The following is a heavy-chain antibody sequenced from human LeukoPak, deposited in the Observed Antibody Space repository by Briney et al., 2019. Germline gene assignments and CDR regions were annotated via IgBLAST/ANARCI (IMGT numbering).Heavy chain of an antibody. V-gene: IGHV3-15*01. CDR3: TTLAQAAAVLKEDY. CDR2: IKSKTDGGTT. CDR1: GFTFSNAW. Sequence: GGSLRLSCAASGFTFSNAWMSWVRQAPGKGLEWVGRIKSKTDGGTTDYAAPVKGRFTISRDDSKNTLYLQMNSLKTEDTAVYYCTTLAQAAAVLKEDYWGQGTLVTVSS. D-gene: IGHD6-13*01. J-gene: IGHJ4*02.